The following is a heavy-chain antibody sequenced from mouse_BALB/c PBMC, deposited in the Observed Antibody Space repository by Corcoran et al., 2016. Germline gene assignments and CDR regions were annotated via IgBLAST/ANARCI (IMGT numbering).Heavy chain of an antibody. CDR1: GFSMSPSGMG. D-gene: IGHD1-2*01. Sequence: QVTLKESGPGILKPSQTISLTCSFSGFSMSPSGMGVGWIRQPSGKGLEWLAHSWWDDDKYYNPSLKIQLTISKDTSRNQVFLKITSVDTADTATYYCARRAKLRPFDYWGQGTTLTVSS. V-gene: IGHV8-8*01. CDR2: SWWDDDK. CDR3: ARRAKLRPFDY. J-gene: IGHJ2*01.